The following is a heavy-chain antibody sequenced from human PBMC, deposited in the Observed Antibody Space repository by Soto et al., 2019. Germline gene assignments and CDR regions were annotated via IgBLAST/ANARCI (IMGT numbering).Heavy chain of an antibody. Sequence: ASVKVSCKASGYTFISYYMHWVRQAPGQGLEWMGIINPSGGSTSYAQKFQGRVTMTRDASTSTVYMELSSLRSDDTAVYYCARSDSSGYYFWFDPWGQGTLVTVSS. J-gene: IGHJ5*02. CDR3: ARSDSSGYYFWFDP. CDR1: GYTFISYY. CDR2: INPSGGST. V-gene: IGHV1-46*01. D-gene: IGHD3-22*01.